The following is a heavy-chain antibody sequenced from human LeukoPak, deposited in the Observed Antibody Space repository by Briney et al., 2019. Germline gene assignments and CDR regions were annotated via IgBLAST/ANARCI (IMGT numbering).Heavy chain of an antibody. CDR2: IYYSGST. Sequence: KPSETLSLTCTVSGGSISSYYWSWIRQTPGKGLEWIGYIYYSGSTNYNPSLKSRVTISVDTSKNQFSLKLSSVTAADTAVYYCARVRGSSWSYPEYFQHWGQGTLVTVSS. CDR3: ARVRGSSWSYPEYFQH. V-gene: IGHV4-59*01. D-gene: IGHD6-13*01. CDR1: GGSISSYY. J-gene: IGHJ1*01.